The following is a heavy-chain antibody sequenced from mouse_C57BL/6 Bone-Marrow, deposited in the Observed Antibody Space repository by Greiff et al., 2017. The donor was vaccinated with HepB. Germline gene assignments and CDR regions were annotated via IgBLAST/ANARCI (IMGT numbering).Heavy chain of an antibody. CDR3: AIYYYGRSYWYFDV. Sequence: EVQLQQSGPELVKPGASVKISCKASGYTFTDYYMNWVKQSHGKSLEWIGDINPNNGGTSYNQKFKGKATLTVDKSSSTAYMELRSLTSEDSAVYYCAIYYYGRSYWYFDVWGTGTTVTVSS. J-gene: IGHJ1*03. V-gene: IGHV1-26*01. CDR2: INPNNGGT. CDR1: GYTFTDYY. D-gene: IGHD1-1*01.